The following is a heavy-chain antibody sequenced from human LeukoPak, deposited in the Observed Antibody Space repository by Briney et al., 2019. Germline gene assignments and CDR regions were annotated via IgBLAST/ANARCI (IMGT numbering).Heavy chain of an antibody. CDR3: ATSAAGTMTWFDP. J-gene: IGHJ5*02. V-gene: IGHV3-30-3*01. CDR1: GFTFSSYA. CDR2: ISYDGSNK. D-gene: IGHD6-13*01. Sequence: PGRSLRLSCAASGFTFSSYAMHWVRQAPGKGLEWVAVISYDGSNKYYADSVKGRFTISRDNSKNTLYLQMNSLRAEDTAVYYCATSAAGTMTWFDPWGQGTLVTVSS.